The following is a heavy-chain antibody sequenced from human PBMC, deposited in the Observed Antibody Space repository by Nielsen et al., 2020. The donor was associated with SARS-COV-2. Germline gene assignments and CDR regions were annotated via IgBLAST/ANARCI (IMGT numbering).Heavy chain of an antibody. CDR2: IVVGSGNT. J-gene: IGHJ6*02. V-gene: IGHV1-58*02. Sequence: SVQVSCKASGFTFTSSAMQWVRQARGQRLEWIGWIVVGSGNTNYAQKFQERVTITRDMSTSTAYMELSSLRSEDTAVYYCAAGSVDTAMVVWYYGMDVWGQGTTVTVSS. CDR3: AAGSVDTAMVVWYYGMDV. D-gene: IGHD5-18*01. CDR1: GFTFTSSA.